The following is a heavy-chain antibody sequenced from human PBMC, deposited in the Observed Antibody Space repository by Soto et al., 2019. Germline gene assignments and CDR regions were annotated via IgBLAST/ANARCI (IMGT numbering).Heavy chain of an antibody. V-gene: IGHV1-69*12. J-gene: IGHJ6*02. CDR2: IIPRSATS. CDR1: GDTFSTYT. D-gene: IGHD2-2*01. CDR3: SRECLVLVPTTVYSDYYYYAMDV. Sequence: QVQLVQSGAEVKKPGSSVKVSCKASGDTFSTYTITWMRQAPGQGLEWMGGIIPRSATSNYAQKFQGRVTISADESTNTSYIELSSLRSEDTPVYYCSRECLVLVPTTVYSDYYYYAMDVWGQGTTVTVSS.